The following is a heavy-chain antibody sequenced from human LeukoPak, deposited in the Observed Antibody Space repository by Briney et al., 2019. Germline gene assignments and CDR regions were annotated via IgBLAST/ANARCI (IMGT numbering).Heavy chain of an antibody. CDR1: GFTFSSYS. D-gene: IGHD6-19*01. Sequence: GGPLRLSCAASGFTFSSYSMNWVRQAPGKGLEWVSSISSSSSYIYYADSVKGRFTISRDNAKNSLYLQMNSLRAEDTAVYYCARGSDSSGCPGYYWGQGTLVTVSS. CDR2: ISSSSSYI. CDR3: ARGSDSSGCPGYY. V-gene: IGHV3-21*01. J-gene: IGHJ4*02.